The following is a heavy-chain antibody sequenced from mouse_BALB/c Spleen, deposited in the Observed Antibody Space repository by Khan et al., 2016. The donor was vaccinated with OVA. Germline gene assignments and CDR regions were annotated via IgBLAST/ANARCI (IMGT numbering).Heavy chain of an antibody. D-gene: IGHD1-1*01. CDR2: ICPDRST. Sequence: QVQLQQSGPGLVAPSQSLSITCTVSGFSLTSYVVHWVRQRPGKGLEWLGLICPDRSTNYNSALRSSLTISKDNSKSKVFLKMNSLQADDTGIYYCAREDYYGSDRHAMDYWGQGISVIVSS. V-gene: IGHV2-9*02. J-gene: IGHJ4*01. CDR3: AREDYYGSDRHAMDY. CDR1: GFSLTSYV.